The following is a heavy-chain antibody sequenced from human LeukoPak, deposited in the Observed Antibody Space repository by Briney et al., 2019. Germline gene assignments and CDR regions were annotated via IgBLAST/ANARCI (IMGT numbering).Heavy chain of an antibody. D-gene: IGHD4-17*01. CDR2: IQQDGGEK. J-gene: IGHJ6*03. V-gene: IGHV3-7*01. CDR3: ARDVNYGDYDPVIYYMDV. Sequence: PGGSLRLSCAASGFTFSIYWMNWVRQAPGKGLEWVAHIQQDGGEKYYVDSVKGRFTISRDNAKNSLFLQMNSLRAEDTAVYYCARDVNYGDYDPVIYYMDVWGKGTTVTVSS. CDR1: GFTFSIYW.